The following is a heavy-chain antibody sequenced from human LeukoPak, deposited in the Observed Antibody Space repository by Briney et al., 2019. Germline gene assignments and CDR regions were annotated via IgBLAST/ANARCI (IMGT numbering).Heavy chain of an antibody. CDR3: AKDKERQQLVLAEYFQH. D-gene: IGHD6-13*01. CDR2: ISGSGGST. CDR1: GFTFSSYA. V-gene: IGHV3-23*01. Sequence: GGSLRLSCAASGFTFSSYAMSWVRQAPGRGLEWVSAISGSGGSTYYADSVKGRFTISRDNSKNTLYLQMNSLRAEDTAVYYCAKDKERQQLVLAEYFQHWGQGTPVTVSS. J-gene: IGHJ1*01.